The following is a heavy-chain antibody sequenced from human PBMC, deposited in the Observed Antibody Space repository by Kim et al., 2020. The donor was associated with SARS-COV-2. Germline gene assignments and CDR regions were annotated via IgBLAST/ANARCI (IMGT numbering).Heavy chain of an antibody. V-gene: IGHV1-2*02. J-gene: IGHJ4*02. Sequence: ASVKVSCKASGYTFTGYYMHWVRQAPGQGLEWMGWINPNSGGTNYAQKFQGRVTMTRDTSISTAYMELSRLRSDDTAVYYCARDRGGSYYRIPFDYWGQGTLVTVSS. CDR3: ARDRGGSYYRIPFDY. D-gene: IGHD1-26*01. CDR1: GYTFTGYY. CDR2: INPNSGGT.